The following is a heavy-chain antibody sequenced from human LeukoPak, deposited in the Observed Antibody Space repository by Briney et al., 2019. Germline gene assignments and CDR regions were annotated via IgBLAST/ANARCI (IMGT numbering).Heavy chain of an antibody. D-gene: IGHD5-12*01. CDR2: INSGGSGT. CDR1: GFTFSSYW. CDR3: ARTPPMRYVGDAFDT. V-gene: IGHV3-74*01. Sequence: QTGGSLRLSCAGSGFTFSSYWMHWVRQAPGKGLVWVSRINSGGSGTTYADSVKGRFTISRDTAKNTLYLQMNSLRAEDTAVYYCARTPPMRYVGDAFDTWGQGTKVIVSS. J-gene: IGHJ3*02.